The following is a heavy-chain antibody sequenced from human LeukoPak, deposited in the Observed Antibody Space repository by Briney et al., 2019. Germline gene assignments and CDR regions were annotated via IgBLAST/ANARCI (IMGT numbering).Heavy chain of an antibody. Sequence: GGSLRLSCAASGFAFSSYAMSWVRQAPGKGLEWVSAISGSGGSTYYADSVKGRFTISRDNSKNTLYLQVNSLRAEDTAVYYCAGFVVVPAAALDYWGQGTLVTVSS. CDR2: ISGSGGST. CDR3: AGFVVVPAAALDY. V-gene: IGHV3-23*01. D-gene: IGHD2-2*01. CDR1: GFAFSSYA. J-gene: IGHJ4*02.